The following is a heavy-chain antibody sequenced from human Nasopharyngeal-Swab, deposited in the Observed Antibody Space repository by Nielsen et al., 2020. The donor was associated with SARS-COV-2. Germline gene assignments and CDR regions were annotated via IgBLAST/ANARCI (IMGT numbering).Heavy chain of an antibody. CDR3: VRSSSWYYFDY. V-gene: IGHV4-34*01. Sequence: SETLSLTCAVYGGSFSGFYWGWIRQPPGKGLEWIGNIYYNGNTYQNPSLKSRLTISVDKSKNQFSLQLSPVTAADTAVYYCVRSSSWYYFDYWAQGTQVAVSS. CDR1: GGSFSGFY. CDR2: IYYNGNT. D-gene: IGHD6-13*01. J-gene: IGHJ4*02.